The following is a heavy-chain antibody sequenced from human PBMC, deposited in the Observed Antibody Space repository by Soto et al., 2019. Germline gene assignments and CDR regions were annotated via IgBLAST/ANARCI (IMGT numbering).Heavy chain of an antibody. CDR3: AKKRRSGGHNWYFDS. CDR1: EVKCIGLG. J-gene: IGHJ4*02. V-gene: IGHV3-23*01. CDR2: ISAFGDGI. Sequence: WVSIRLSCAASEVKCIGLGMHWVRQAPGDGPVGVAGISAFGDGILYAEPVEGRCTIARDNSKNTLYLQLNSLSADDTAVYFCAKKRRSGGHNWYFDSWGQRSVVTGFS.